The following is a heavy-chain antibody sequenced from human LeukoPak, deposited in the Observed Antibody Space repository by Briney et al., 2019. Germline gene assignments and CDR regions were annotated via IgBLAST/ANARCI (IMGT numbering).Heavy chain of an antibody. Sequence: HPGGSLRLSCAASGFTFSSYAMSWARQAPGKGLEWVSAISGSGGSTYYADSVKGRFTISRDNSKNTLYLQMNSLRAEDTAVYYCAKDPVSFNGVFDYWGQGTLVTVSS. J-gene: IGHJ4*02. V-gene: IGHV3-23*01. CDR3: AKDPVSFNGVFDY. D-gene: IGHD2-8*01. CDR1: GFTFSSYA. CDR2: ISGSGGST.